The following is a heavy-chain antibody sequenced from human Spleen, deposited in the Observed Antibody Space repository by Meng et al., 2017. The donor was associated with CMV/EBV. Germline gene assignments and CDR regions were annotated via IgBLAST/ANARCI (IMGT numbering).Heavy chain of an antibody. J-gene: IGHJ6*02. D-gene: IGHD3-10*01. CDR1: GGTFSSYT. CDR2: IIPFFNIT. CDR3: ARVSQYYYGSGGSHMDV. Sequence: SVKVSCKASGGTFSSYTLTWVRQAPGQGLQWLGRIIPFFNITNYAQNFQGRVTITADKSTSTAYMELSNLRSEYTAMYYCARVSQYYYGSGGSHMDVWGQGTTVTVSS. V-gene: IGHV1-69*02.